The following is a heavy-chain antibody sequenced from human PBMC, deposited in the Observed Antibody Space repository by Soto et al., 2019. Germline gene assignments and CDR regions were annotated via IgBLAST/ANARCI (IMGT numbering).Heavy chain of an antibody. Sequence: QVTLKESGPTLVKPTQTLTLTCTVSGLSLRTTGVGVGSVRQPPGKALDRLALLYWDDDKRYSPSLRRRLNNGKDFSEKQVVLIMTNMDTVDTATYYCVQSRCGGDCRVIYSSHAYNGLDVWGQGATVSVSS. CDR3: VQSRCGGDCRVIYSSHAYNGLDV. CDR1: GLSLRTTGVG. J-gene: IGHJ6*02. V-gene: IGHV2-5*02. CDR2: LYWDDDK. D-gene: IGHD2-21*02.